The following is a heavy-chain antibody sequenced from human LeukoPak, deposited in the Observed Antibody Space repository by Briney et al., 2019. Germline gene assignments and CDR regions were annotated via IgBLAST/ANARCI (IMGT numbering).Heavy chain of an antibody. Sequence: SETLSLTCAVSGGSISSGGYSWSWIRQPPGTGLGRIGYISYSGNTYYNPSLKSRVTISVDTSKNQFSLKLSSVTAADTAVYYCPRAMSIAARLQTIFDYWGQGTLVTVSS. V-gene: IGHV4-30-4*07. CDR1: GGSISSGGYS. J-gene: IGHJ4*02. D-gene: IGHD6-6*01. CDR2: ISYSGNT. CDR3: PRAMSIAARLQTIFDY.